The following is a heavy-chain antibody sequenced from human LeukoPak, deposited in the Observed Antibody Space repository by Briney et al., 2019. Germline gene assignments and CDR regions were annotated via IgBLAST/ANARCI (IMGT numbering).Heavy chain of an antibody. CDR2: INHSGST. CDR1: GFTFSDYY. V-gene: IGHV4-34*01. D-gene: IGHD5-18*01. Sequence: PGGSLRLSCAASGFTFSDYYMSWIRQPPGKGLEWIGEINHSGSTNYNPSLKSRVTISVDTSKNQFSLKLSSVTAADTAVYYCARGAARYSYGYGYFAYWGQGTLVTVSS. J-gene: IGHJ4*02. CDR3: ARGAARYSYGYGYFAY.